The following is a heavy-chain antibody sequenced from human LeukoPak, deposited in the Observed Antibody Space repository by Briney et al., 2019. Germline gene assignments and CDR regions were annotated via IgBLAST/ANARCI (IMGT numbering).Heavy chain of an antibody. CDR2: ISSSSSTI. CDR1: GFTFSSYS. J-gene: IGHJ4*02. Sequence: GGSLRLSCAASGFTFSSYSMNWVRQAPGKGLEWVSYISSSSSTIYYADSVKGRFTISRDNSKNSLYLQMNSLRAEDTALYYCAKGDYYGSGSYYNPTDFDYWGQGTLVTVSS. D-gene: IGHD3-10*01. V-gene: IGHV3-48*04. CDR3: AKGDYYGSGSYYNPTDFDY.